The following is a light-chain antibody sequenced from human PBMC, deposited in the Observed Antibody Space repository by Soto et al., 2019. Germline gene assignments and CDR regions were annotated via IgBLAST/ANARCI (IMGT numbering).Light chain of an antibody. CDR1: QRISGW. CDR2: DAS. CDR3: QQYKTYPWT. J-gene: IGKJ1*01. V-gene: IGKV1-5*01. Sequence: DIQMTQSPSTLSASVGDRVTITCRASQRISGWLAWYQQKPGKGPSLLIYDASNLESGVPSRFSGSGSGTEFTITINSLQYADFVTYYCQQYKTYPWTFGQGTKVEI.